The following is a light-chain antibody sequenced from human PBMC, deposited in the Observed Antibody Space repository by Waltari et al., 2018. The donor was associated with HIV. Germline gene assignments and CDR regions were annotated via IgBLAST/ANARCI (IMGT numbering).Light chain of an antibody. CDR1: QNIANN. V-gene: IGKV3-15*01. J-gene: IGKJ1*01. CDR2: GAS. CDR3: QQYNKWPWT. Sequence: EVVMTQSPATLSVSPGERATLSCRASQNIANNLTWNQQKPGHPPRLLIFGASTRATGIPARFSGSGSGTEFTLTISSLQSEDFAVYYCQQYNKWPWTFGQGTRVEIK.